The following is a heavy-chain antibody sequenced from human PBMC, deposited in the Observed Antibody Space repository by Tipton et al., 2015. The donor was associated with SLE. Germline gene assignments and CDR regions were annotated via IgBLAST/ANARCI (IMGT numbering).Heavy chain of an antibody. Sequence: SLRLSCAASGFTVSTNYMNWVRQAPGKGLEWVSVIYSGGGGTYYADSVLGRFTISRDQSKNTLYLQINSLRAEDTAVYYCAKDLDSHFDNWGQGTLVTVSS. CDR3: AKDLDSHFDN. V-gene: IGHV3-53*01. CDR1: GFTVSTNY. J-gene: IGHJ4*02. CDR2: IYSGGGGT. D-gene: IGHD2-15*01.